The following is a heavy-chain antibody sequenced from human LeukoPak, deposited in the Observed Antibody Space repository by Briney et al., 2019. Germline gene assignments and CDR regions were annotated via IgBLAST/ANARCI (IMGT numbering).Heavy chain of an antibody. V-gene: IGHV4-34*01. CDR2: INHSGST. J-gene: IGHJ5*02. Sequence: SETLSLTCAVYGGSFSGYYWSWIRQPPGKGLEWIGEINHSGSTNYNSSLKSRVTISVDTSKNQFSLKLSSVTAADTAVYYCARVSRHYVWGSYRSNWFDPWGQGTLVTVSS. CDR3: ARVSRHYVWGSYRSNWFDP. D-gene: IGHD3-16*02. CDR1: GGSFSGYY.